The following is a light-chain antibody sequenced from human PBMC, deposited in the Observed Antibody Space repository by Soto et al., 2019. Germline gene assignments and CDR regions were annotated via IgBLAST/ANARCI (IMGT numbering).Light chain of an antibody. V-gene: IGKV3D-15*01. CDR1: QRISTN. J-gene: IGKJ3*01. CDR2: DAS. CDR3: QQSHNRPS. Sequence: IVMTQSPDTLSVSPGEGATLSCRASQRISTNLAWYQQRPGQAPRLLIYDASTRATGIPARFSGSGSGTEFTLTIISRQYEDSAVYYCQQSHNRPSFGPGTKVEIK.